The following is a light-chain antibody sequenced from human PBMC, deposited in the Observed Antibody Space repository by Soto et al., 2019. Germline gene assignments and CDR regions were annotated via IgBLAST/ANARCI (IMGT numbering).Light chain of an antibody. CDR2: GAS. Sequence: DIVMTQSPATLSVSPGERATLSCRASQSLANNVAWYQQKPGQPPRLLIYGASTRAAGVPARFSGSGYGRQFSLTISSLQSEDFAIYHCQQHNNWPPWTFGQGTKVEV. V-gene: IGKV3-15*01. CDR3: QQHNNWPPWT. CDR1: QSLANN. J-gene: IGKJ1*01.